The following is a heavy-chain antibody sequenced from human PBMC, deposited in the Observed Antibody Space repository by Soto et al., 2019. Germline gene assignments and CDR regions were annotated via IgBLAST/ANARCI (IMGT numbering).Heavy chain of an antibody. CDR1: GFIFSDYS. J-gene: IGHJ3*01. CDR3: ARVYYESRGPTKYRAFDF. D-gene: IGHD3-22*01. V-gene: IGHV3-7*01. Sequence: GSRRLSCAASGFIFSDYSMSWVRQSPGKGLEGVANIKQDGGEEDYVDSVKGRLTISRDNAKNSLYLEMNSLRAEDTAVYYCARVYYESRGPTKYRAFDFWGQGTMVTVSS. CDR2: IKQDGGEE.